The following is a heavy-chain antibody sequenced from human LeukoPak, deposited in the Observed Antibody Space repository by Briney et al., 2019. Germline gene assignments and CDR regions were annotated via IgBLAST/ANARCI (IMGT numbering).Heavy chain of an antibody. D-gene: IGHD3-22*01. CDR2: ISSSGSTI. CDR1: GFTFSDYY. J-gene: IGHJ4*02. CDR3: AREYYYYDSSGYYPPAY. V-gene: IGHV3-11*01. Sequence: GGSLRLSCAASGFTFSDYYMSWIRQAPGKGLEWVSCISSSGSTIYYADSVKGRFTISRDNAKNSLYLQMNSLRAEDTAVYYCAREYYYYDSSGYYPPAYWGQGTLVTVSS.